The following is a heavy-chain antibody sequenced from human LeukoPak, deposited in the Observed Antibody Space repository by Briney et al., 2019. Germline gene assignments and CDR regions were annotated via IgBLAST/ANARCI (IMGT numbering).Heavy chain of an antibody. CDR2: IIPMFGTA. CDR1: GGTFSSYA. D-gene: IGHD5/OR15-5a*01. CDR3: AREGVSMTTPYYYYYYMDV. Sequence: GASVKVSCKASGGTFSSYAISWVRQAPGQGLEWMGGIIPMFGTANYAQKFQGRVTITADKTTSTAYMELSSLRSEDTAVYYCAREGVSMTTPYYYYYYMDVWGKGTTVTVSS. J-gene: IGHJ6*03. V-gene: IGHV1-69*06.